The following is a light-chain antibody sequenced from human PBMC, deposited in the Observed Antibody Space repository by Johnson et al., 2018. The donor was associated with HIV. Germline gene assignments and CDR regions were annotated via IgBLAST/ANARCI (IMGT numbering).Light chain of an antibody. CDR1: RSNIGNNY. CDR3: GTWDSSLSAHYI. Sequence: QSVLSQPPSVSAAPGQKVTISCSGSRSNIGNNYVSWYQQLPGTAPKLLIYENNKRPSGVPDRFSDSKSGTSATLGITGLQTGYEADYYCGTWDSSLSAHYIFGTGTKVTV. V-gene: IGLV1-51*02. CDR2: ENN. J-gene: IGLJ1*01.